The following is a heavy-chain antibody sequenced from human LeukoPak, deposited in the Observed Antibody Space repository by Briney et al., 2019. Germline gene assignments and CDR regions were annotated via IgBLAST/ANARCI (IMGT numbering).Heavy chain of an antibody. Sequence: SVNVSCKASGGTFSSYAISWVRQAPGQGLEWMGGIIPIFGTANYAQKFQGRVTITADESTSTAYMELSSLRSEDTAVYYCARVIAVAGPHYFDYWGQGTLVTVSS. J-gene: IGHJ4*02. D-gene: IGHD6-19*01. CDR1: GGTFSSYA. V-gene: IGHV1-69*13. CDR2: IIPIFGTA. CDR3: ARVIAVAGPHYFDY.